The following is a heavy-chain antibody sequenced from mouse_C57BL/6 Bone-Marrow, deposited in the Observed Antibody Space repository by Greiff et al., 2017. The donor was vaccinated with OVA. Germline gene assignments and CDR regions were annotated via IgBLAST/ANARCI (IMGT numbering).Heavy chain of an antibody. CDR3: ARKATEGYFDV. CDR1: GYSFTDYN. V-gene: IGHV1-39*01. CDR2: INPNYGTT. J-gene: IGHJ1*03. Sequence: LVKPGASVKISCKASGYSFTDYNMTWVKQSNGKSLEWIGVINPNYGTTSYNPKFKGKATLTVDQSSSTAYMQHDSMTCEDAAVYYCARKATEGYFDVWGTGTTVTVSS. D-gene: IGHD3-2*02.